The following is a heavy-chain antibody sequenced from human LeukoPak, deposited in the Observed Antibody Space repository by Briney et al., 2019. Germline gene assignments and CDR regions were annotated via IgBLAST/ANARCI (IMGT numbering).Heavy chain of an antibody. Sequence: GGALRLSCAASGFTFSDHYMDWVRQAPGKGLEWVGRTRNKANSYTTEYAASVKGRFTISRDDSKNSLYLQMNSLKTEDTAVYYCARVLGYSGYDLAYWGQGTLVTVSS. J-gene: IGHJ4*02. CDR2: TRNKANSYTT. CDR3: ARVLGYSGYDLAY. V-gene: IGHV3-72*01. D-gene: IGHD5-12*01. CDR1: GFTFSDHY.